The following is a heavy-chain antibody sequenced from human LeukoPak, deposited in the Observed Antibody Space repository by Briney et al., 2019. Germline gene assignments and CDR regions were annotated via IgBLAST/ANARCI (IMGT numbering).Heavy chain of an antibody. CDR1: GYRFSTYW. V-gene: IGHV5-51*01. CDR3: ARPNITSYYDSRGYDAFDV. D-gene: IGHD3-22*01. Sequence: GESLKISCKGSGYRFSTYWIAWVRQMPGKGLEWMGIIYPGDSDTRYSPAFQGQVTISADKSVNTAYLQWSSLKAADTAMYYCARPNITSYYDSRGYDAFDVWGQGTMVTVYS. J-gene: IGHJ3*01. CDR2: IYPGDSDT.